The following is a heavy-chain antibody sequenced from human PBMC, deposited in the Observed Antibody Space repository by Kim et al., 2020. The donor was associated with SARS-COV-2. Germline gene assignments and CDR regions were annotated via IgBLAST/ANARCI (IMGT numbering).Heavy chain of an antibody. D-gene: IGHD6-13*01. CDR2: IYYSGST. V-gene: IGHV4-31*03. CDR3: AREQAAAEAFDI. Sequence: SETLSLTCTVSGGSISSGGYYWSWIRQHPGKGLEWIGYIYYSGSTYYNPSLKSRGTISVDTSKNQFSLKLSSVTAADTAVYYCAREQAAAEAFDIWGQGTMVTVSS. CDR1: GGSISSGGYY. J-gene: IGHJ3*02.